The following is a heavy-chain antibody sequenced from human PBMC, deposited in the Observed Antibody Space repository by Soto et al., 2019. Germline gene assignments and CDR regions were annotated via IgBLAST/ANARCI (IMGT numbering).Heavy chain of an antibody. Sequence: EVQLVESGGGLIQPGGSLKLSCAASGFTVSSNYMSWVRQAPGKGLEWVSIIYSGDSTYYADSVKGRFTISRDNSKNTLYLQMKSLRAEDTAVYYCARDYGDYRWGWGQGTLVTVSS. CDR2: IYSGDST. V-gene: IGHV3-53*01. CDR1: GFTVSSNY. J-gene: IGHJ4*02. CDR3: ARDYGDYRWG. D-gene: IGHD4-17*01.